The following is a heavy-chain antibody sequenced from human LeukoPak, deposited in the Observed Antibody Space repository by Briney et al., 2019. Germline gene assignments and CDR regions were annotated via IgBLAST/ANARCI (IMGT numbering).Heavy chain of an antibody. Sequence: SETLSLICSVSGGSINSHYWSWIRKPAGKGLEWIGRGYRTGSIAYNPSLESRLSMSVDTSKNQFSLKLSSVTAADTAAYYCARGWSIAAAGKEGMDVWGQGTTVTVSS. CDR2: GYRTGSI. CDR3: ARGWSIAAAGKEGMDV. D-gene: IGHD6-13*01. V-gene: IGHV4-4*07. CDR1: GGSINSHY. J-gene: IGHJ6*02.